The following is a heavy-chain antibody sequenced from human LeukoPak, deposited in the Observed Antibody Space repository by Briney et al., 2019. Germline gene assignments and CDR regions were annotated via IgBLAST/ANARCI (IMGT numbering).Heavy chain of an antibody. CDR1: GGSISSYY. CDR2: IYYSGST. V-gene: IGHV4-59*08. D-gene: IGHD3-10*01. CDR3: ARQNGSGSRYWFDP. Sequence: SGTLSLTCTVSGGSISSYYWSWIRQPPGKGLEWIGYIYYSGSTNYNPSLKSRVTISVDTSKNQFSLKLSSVTAADTAVYYCARQNGSGSRYWFDPWGQGTLVTVSS. J-gene: IGHJ5*02.